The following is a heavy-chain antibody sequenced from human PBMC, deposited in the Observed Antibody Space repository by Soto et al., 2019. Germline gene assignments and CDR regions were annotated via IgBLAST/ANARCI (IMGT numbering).Heavy chain of an antibody. CDR2: IYYSGST. Sequence: PSETLSLTCTVSGGSISSYYWSWIRQPPGKGLEWIGYIYYSGSTYYNPSLKSRVTISVDTSKNQFSLKLNSVTAADTAVYCCARQYCISTSCYFDVWGQGTTVT. D-gene: IGHD2-2*01. J-gene: IGHJ6*02. V-gene: IGHV4-59*08. CDR1: GGSISSYY. CDR3: ARQYCISTSCYFDV.